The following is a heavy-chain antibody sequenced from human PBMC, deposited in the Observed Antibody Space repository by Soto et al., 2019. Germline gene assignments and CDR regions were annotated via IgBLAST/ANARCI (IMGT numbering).Heavy chain of an antibody. CDR2: INPSGGST. CDR1: GYTFTSYY. Sequence: ASVKVSGKASGYTFTSYYMHGVLQSPGQGLEWMGIINPSGGSTSYAQKFQGRVTMTRDTSTSTVYMELSSLRSEDTAVYYCARSWAGTTRNWFDPWGQGTLVTVSS. CDR3: ARSWAGTTRNWFDP. D-gene: IGHD1-7*01. V-gene: IGHV1-46*01. J-gene: IGHJ5*02.